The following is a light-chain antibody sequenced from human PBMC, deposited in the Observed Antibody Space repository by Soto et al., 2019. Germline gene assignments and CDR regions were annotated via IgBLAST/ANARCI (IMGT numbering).Light chain of an antibody. J-gene: IGKJ1*01. CDR3: QQYDEWPMT. CDR1: QSVTSN. V-gene: IGKV3-15*01. Sequence: EIVMTQSPATLSMSPGERATLSCRASQSVTSNLAWYQQKPGQAPGLLIFGASTRAAGIPARFSGRGSGTEFTLSISSLQSEDFAVYYCQQYDEWPMTFGQGTKVDIK. CDR2: GAS.